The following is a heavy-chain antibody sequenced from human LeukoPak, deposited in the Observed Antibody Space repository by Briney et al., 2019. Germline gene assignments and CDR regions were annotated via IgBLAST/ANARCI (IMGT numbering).Heavy chain of an antibody. CDR2: ISGSGDKT. CDR1: GFTFRSYG. V-gene: IGHV3-23*01. J-gene: IGHJ4*02. CDR3: ARETGTRIVKFDY. Sequence: GGSLRLSCAASGFTFRSYGMSWVRQAPGGGLEWVSSISGSGDKTHHADPVKGRFTISRDNSKNTLYLQMNSLRAEDTAVYYCARETGTRIVKFDYWGQGTLVTVSS. D-gene: IGHD1-1*01.